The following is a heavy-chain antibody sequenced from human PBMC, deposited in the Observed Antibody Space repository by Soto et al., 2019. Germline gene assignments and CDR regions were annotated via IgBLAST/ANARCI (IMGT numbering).Heavy chain of an antibody. CDR2: IKQDGSEK. V-gene: IGHV3-7*01. Sequence: EVQLVESGGGLVQPGGSLRLSCAASGFTFTTYWMNWVRQAPGKGLEWVANIKQDGSEKYYMDSVKGRFTISRDNAKNSLYLQMSSLRDADTAVYYCAGGNGFLITSWGQGTLVTASS. CDR3: AGGNGFLITS. J-gene: IGHJ5*02. D-gene: IGHD3-16*01. CDR1: GFTFTTYW.